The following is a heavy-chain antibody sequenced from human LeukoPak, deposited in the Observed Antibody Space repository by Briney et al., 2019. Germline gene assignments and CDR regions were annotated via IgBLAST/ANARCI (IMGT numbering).Heavy chain of an antibody. Sequence: SETLSLTCTVSGGSISSSSYYWGWIRQPPGKGLEWIGSIYYSGSTYYNPSLRSRVTISVDTSKNQFSLKLSSVTAADTAVYYCARLLVGTLYYFDYWGQGTLVTVSS. J-gene: IGHJ4*02. D-gene: IGHD2-21*02. CDR1: GGSISSSSYY. V-gene: IGHV4-39*01. CDR3: ARLLVGTLYYFDY. CDR2: IYYSGST.